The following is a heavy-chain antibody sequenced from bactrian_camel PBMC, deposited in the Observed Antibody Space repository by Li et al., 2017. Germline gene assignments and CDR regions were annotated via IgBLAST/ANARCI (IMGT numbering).Heavy chain of an antibody. Sequence: DVQLVESGGGLAQPGGSLRLSCAASGFTFSTYYMSWVRQGPGKGPEWVSAIKGDSSKTYYADSVKGRFTVSRDNAKNTLYQQLNSLKPEDTAVYYCATRGSYYSHYVVDRYNYWGQGTQVTVS. CDR3: ATRGSYYSHYVVDRYNY. CDR2: IKGDSSKT. D-gene: IGHD4*01. CDR1: GFTFSTYY. J-gene: IGHJ4*01. V-gene: IGHV3S40*01.